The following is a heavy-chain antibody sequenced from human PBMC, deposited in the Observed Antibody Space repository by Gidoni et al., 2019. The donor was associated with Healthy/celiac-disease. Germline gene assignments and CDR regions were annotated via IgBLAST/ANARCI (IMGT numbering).Heavy chain of an antibody. CDR1: GGYFSGYY. Sequence: QVQLQQWGAGLLKPSETLSLTCAVYGGYFSGYYWSWIRQPPGKGLEWIGEINHSGSTNYNPSLKSRVTISVDTSKNQFSLKLSSVTAADTAVYYCARGKTGLAPFDYWGQGTLVTVSS. CDR2: INHSGST. J-gene: IGHJ4*02. V-gene: IGHV4-34*01. CDR3: ARGKTGLAPFDY.